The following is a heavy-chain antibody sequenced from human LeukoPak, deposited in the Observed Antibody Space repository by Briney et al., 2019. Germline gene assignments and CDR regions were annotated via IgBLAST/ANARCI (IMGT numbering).Heavy chain of an antibody. Sequence: PGGSLKLSCAASGFSFSVTTMHWVRKASGQGLEWVGRIRDKAESYATVYAASVKGRFTISRDDSQNTAYLQLNSLRSDDTAVYYCTRSLTGTTFGDYWGQGTLVTVSS. CDR3: TRSLTGTTFGDY. D-gene: IGHD1-7*01. CDR1: GFSFSVTT. CDR2: IRDKAESYAT. J-gene: IGHJ4*02. V-gene: IGHV3-73*01.